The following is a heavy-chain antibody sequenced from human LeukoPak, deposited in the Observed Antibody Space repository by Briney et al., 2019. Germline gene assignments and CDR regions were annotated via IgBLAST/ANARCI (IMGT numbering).Heavy chain of an antibody. CDR1: GFTFSSYS. CDR2: ISSSSSTI. CDR3: ARLYGSENYYPTYFDY. V-gene: IGHV3-48*01. Sequence: GGSLRLSCAASGFTFSSYSMNWVRQAPGKGLEWVSYISSSSSTIYYADSVKGRFTISRDNAKNSLYLQMNSLRAEDTAVYYCARLYGSENYYPTYFDYWGQGTLVTVSS. D-gene: IGHD3-10*01. J-gene: IGHJ4*02.